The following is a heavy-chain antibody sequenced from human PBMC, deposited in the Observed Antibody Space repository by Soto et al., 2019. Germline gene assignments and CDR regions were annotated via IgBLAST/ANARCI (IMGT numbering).Heavy chain of an antibody. Sequence: GGSLRLSCAASGFTVSSNYMSWVRQAPGKGLEWVSVIYSGGSTYYADSVKGRFTISRHNSKNTLYLQMNSLRAEDTAVYYCARESSTISATVDYWGQGTLVTVSS. J-gene: IGHJ4*02. CDR1: GFTVSSNY. CDR3: ARESSTISATVDY. V-gene: IGHV3-53*04. D-gene: IGHD2-15*01. CDR2: IYSGGST.